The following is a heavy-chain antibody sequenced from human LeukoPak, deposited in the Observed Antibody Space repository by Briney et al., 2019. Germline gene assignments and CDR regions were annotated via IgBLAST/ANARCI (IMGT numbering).Heavy chain of an antibody. CDR1: GYSFTSYW. CDR3: ARVGYCSGGSCYGIDY. D-gene: IGHD2-15*01. CDR2: IYPGNSET. V-gene: IGHV5-51*01. Sequence: GESLKISCKASGYSFTSYWIGWVRQMPDKGLEWMGIIYPGNSETRYSPSFEGQVTISADKSISTAHLQWSSLKASDTAMYYCARVGYCSGGSCYGIDYWGQGTLVTVSS. J-gene: IGHJ4*02.